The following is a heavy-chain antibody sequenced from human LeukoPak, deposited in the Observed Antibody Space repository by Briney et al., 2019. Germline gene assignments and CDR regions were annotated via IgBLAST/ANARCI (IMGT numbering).Heavy chain of an antibody. CDR2: INPNSGGT. Sequence: ASVKVSCKASGYTFTGYYMYWVRQAPGQGLEWMGWINPNSGGTNYAQKFQGRVTMTRDTSISTAYMELSRLRSDDTAVYYCARIHGGTAHWFDPWGQGTLVTVSS. CDR3: ARIHGGTAHWFDP. CDR1: GYTFTGYY. J-gene: IGHJ5*02. V-gene: IGHV1-2*02. D-gene: IGHD1-1*01.